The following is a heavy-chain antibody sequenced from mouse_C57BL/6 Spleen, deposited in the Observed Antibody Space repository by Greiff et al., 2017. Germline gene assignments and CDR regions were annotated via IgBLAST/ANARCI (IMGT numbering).Heavy chain of an antibody. CDR1: GYTFTSYW. D-gene: IGHD2-4*01. V-gene: IGHV1-50*01. J-gene: IGHJ3*01. CDR3: ARSRDYDGLAY. CDR2: IDPSDSYT. Sequence: QVQLQQPGAELVKPGASVKLSCKASGYTFTSYWMQWVKQRPGQGLEWIGEIDPSDSYTNYNQKFKGKATLTVDTSSSTAYMQLSSLTSEDSAVYYCARSRDYDGLAYWGQGTLVTVSA.